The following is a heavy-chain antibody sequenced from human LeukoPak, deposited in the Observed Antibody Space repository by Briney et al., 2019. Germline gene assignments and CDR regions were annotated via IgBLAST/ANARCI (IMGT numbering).Heavy chain of an antibody. J-gene: IGHJ4*02. CDR1: GFTFSNYG. Sequence: PGGSLRLSCAASGFTFSNYGMNWVRQAPGKGLEWVSSISGSGGSTYYADSVKGRFTISRDNSRTTLYLQMNSLRAEDTAVYYCAKDRPCYTSWYGAGDYWGQRTLVTVSS. CDR3: AKDRPCYTSWYGAGDY. V-gene: IGHV3-23*01. D-gene: IGHD6-13*01. CDR2: ISGSGGST.